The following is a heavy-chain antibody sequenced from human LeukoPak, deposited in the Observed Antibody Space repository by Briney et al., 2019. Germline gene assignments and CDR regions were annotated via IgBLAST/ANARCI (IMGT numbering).Heavy chain of an antibody. CDR2: ISYDGSNK. D-gene: IGHD2-21*02. J-gene: IGHJ3*02. V-gene: IGHV3-30*04. CDR3: AKDRMTDDAFDI. CDR1: GFIFSNYA. Sequence: GGSLRLSCAASGFIFSNYAMHWVRQAPGKGLEWVAVISYDGSNKYYADSVKGRFTISRDNSKNTLYLQMNSLRAEDTAVYYCAKDRMTDDAFDIWGQGTMVTVSS.